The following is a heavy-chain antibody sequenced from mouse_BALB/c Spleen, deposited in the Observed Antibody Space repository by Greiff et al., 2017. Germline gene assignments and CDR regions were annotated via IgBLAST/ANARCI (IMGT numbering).Heavy chain of an antibody. D-gene: IGHD1-1*01. Sequence: QVQLKESGPGLVAPSQSLSITCTVSGFSLTGYGVNWVRQPPGKGLEWLGMIWGDGSTDYNSALKSRLSISKDNSKSQVFLKMNSLQTDDTARYYCARDHYYGSSYDWYFDVWGAGTTVTVSS. J-gene: IGHJ1*01. V-gene: IGHV2-6-7*01. CDR3: ARDHYYGSSYDWYFDV. CDR1: GFSLTGYG. CDR2: IWGDGST.